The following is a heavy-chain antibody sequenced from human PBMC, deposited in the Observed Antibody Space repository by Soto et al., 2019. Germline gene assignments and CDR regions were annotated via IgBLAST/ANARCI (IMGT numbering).Heavy chain of an antibody. J-gene: IGHJ4*02. Sequence: EVQLLESGGGLVQPGGSLRLSCAASGFTFSSYAMSWVPQAPGKGLEWVSAISGSGGSTYYADSVKGRFTISRDNSKNTLYLQMNSLRAEDTAVYYCAKDQRNTGYEGFDFDYWGQGTLVTVSS. D-gene: IGHD3-9*01. CDR2: ISGSGGST. CDR3: AKDQRNTGYEGFDFDY. CDR1: GFTFSSYA. V-gene: IGHV3-23*01.